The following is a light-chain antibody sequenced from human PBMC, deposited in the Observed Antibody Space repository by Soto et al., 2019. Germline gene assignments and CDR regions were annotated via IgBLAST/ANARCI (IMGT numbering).Light chain of an antibody. CDR3: QKYNSALSIT. CDR2: AAS. CDR1: QSISSW. J-gene: IGKJ5*01. V-gene: IGKV1-27*01. Sequence: DIQMTQSPSTLSASVGDRVTITCRASQSISSWLAWYQQKPGKVPKLLIYAASTLQSGVPSRFSGSGSGTDFTLTISSLQPEDVATYYCQKYNSALSITFGQGTRLEIK.